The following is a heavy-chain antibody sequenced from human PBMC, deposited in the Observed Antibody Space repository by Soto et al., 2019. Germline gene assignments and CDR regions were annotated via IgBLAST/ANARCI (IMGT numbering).Heavy chain of an antibody. CDR1: GYSFTSYW. D-gene: IGHD2-15*01. CDR2: IDPSDSYT. J-gene: IGHJ6*02. Sequence: GESLKISCKGSGYSFTSYWISWVRQMPGKGLEWMGRIDPSDSYTNYSPSFQGHVTISADKSISTAYLQWSSLKASDTAIYYCARHNTVVTRGYYYGMDVWGQGTTVTVS. V-gene: IGHV5-10-1*01. CDR3: ARHNTVVTRGYYYGMDV.